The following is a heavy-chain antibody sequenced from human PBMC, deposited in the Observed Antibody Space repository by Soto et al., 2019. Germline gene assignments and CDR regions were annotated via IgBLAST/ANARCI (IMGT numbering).Heavy chain of an antibody. CDR3: ASLELVAPYYYYGMDV. Sequence: SETLSLTCTVSGGSISSYYWSWIRQPPGKGLEWIGYIYYSGSTNYNPSLKSRVTISVDTSKNQFSLKLSSVTAADTAVYYCASLELVAPYYYYGMDVWGQGTTVTVS. CDR1: GGSISSYY. D-gene: IGHD6-6*01. V-gene: IGHV4-59*01. CDR2: IYYSGST. J-gene: IGHJ6*02.